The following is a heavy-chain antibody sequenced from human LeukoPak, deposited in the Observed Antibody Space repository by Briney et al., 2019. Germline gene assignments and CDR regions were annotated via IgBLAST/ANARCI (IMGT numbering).Heavy chain of an antibody. CDR1: GYTFTSYD. J-gene: IGHJ4*02. CDR3: ARGVGIAAAAYYFDY. Sequence: GASVKVSCKASGYTFTSYDINWVRQATGQGLEWMGWMNPNSGNTGYAQKFQGRVTMTRNTSISTAYMELSSLRSDDTAVYYCARGVGIAAAAYYFDYWGQGTLVTVSS. D-gene: IGHD6-13*01. V-gene: IGHV1-8*01. CDR2: MNPNSGNT.